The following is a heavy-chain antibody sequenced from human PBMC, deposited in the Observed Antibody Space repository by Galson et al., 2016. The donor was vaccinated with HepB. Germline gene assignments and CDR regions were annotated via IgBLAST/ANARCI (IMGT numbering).Heavy chain of an antibody. V-gene: IGHV3-30*03. CDR2: VSRDASIT. Sequence: SLRLSCAASGFTFSSYGMHWVRQAPGKGLEWVAVVSRDASITYYAKSMKGRFTISRDNSMNTLYLQMINLRDDDTGVYFCARELTSHFELDYWGQGALVIVSS. D-gene: IGHD2-2*01. CDR3: ARELTSHFELDY. CDR1: GFTFSSYG. J-gene: IGHJ4*02.